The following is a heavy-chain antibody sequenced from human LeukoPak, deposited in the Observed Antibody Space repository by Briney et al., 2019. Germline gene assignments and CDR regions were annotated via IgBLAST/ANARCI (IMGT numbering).Heavy chain of an antibody. D-gene: IGHD4-11*01. CDR2: IIPIFGTA. CDR3: ARAKPRSNDYSNYYYWFDP. CDR1: GGTFSSYA. Sequence: GASVKVSCKASGGTFSSYAISWVRQAPGQGLEWMGGIIPIFGTANYAQKFQGRVTITADKSTSTAYMELSSLRSEDTAVYYCARAKPRSNDYSNYYYWFDPWGQGTLVTVSS. J-gene: IGHJ5*02. V-gene: IGHV1-69*06.